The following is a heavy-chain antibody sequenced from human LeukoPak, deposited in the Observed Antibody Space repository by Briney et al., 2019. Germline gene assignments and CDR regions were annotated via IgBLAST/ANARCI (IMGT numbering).Heavy chain of an antibody. CDR1: GGSISSYY. Sequence: SETLSLTCTVSGGSISSYYWSWIRQPPGKGLEWIGYIYYSGSTNYNPSLKSRVTISVDTSKNQFSLKLSSVTAADTAVYYCASPPSPYCSGGSCRDYWGQGTLVTVSS. CDR2: IYYSGST. V-gene: IGHV4-59*01. D-gene: IGHD2-15*01. J-gene: IGHJ4*02. CDR3: ASPPSPYCSGGSCRDY.